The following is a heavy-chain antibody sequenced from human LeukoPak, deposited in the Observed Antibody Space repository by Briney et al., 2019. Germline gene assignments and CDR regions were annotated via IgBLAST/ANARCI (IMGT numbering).Heavy chain of an antibody. CDR2: MNPNSGNT. CDR3: ARGSWGEIAGRKSFEF. D-gene: IGHD6-6*01. Sequence: ASVKVSCKASEYTFTSYDINWVRQATGQGLEWMGWMNPNSGNTGYAQKFQGRVTMTRVTSISTAYMELNNLTSEDTAVYYCARGSWGEIAGRKSFEFWGQESLVTVSS. CDR1: EYTFTSYD. V-gene: IGHV1-8*01. J-gene: IGHJ4*02.